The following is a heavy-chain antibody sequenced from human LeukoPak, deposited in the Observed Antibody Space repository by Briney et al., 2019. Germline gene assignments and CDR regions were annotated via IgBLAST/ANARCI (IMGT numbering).Heavy chain of an antibody. J-gene: IGHJ6*02. CDR2: IYYSGST. CDR1: GGSISSYY. Sequence: SETLSLTCTVFGGSISSYYWSWIRQPPGKGLEWIGYIYYSGSTNYNPSLKSRVTISVDTSKNQFSLKLSSVTAADTAVYYCARDKKYSGYDPGQGMDVWGQGTTVTVSS. D-gene: IGHD5-12*01. V-gene: IGHV4-59*01. CDR3: ARDKKYSGYDPGQGMDV.